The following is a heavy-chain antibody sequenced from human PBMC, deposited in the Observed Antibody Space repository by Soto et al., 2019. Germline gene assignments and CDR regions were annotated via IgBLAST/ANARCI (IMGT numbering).Heavy chain of an antibody. V-gene: IGHV1-2*04. D-gene: IGHD6-6*01. CDR2: INPNSGGT. Sequence: ASVKVSCKASGYTFTGYYMHWVRQAPGQGLEWMGWINPNSGGTNYAQKFQGWVTMTRDTSISTAYMELSRLRSDDTAVYYCARDGSSIAARPFYYYGMDVWGHGTTVTAP. J-gene: IGHJ6*02. CDR1: GYTFTGYY. CDR3: ARDGSSIAARPFYYYGMDV.